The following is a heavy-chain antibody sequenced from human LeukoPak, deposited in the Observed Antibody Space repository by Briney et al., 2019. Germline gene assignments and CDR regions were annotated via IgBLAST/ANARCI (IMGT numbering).Heavy chain of an antibody. Sequence: GESLRLSCAASGFTFSSYWMSWVRQAPGKGLEWVANIKQDGSEKYYVDSVKGRFTISRDNAKNSLYLQMNSLRAEDTAVYYCAREEGYSGYEADYFDYWGQGTLVTVSS. J-gene: IGHJ4*02. CDR1: GFTFSSYW. D-gene: IGHD5-12*01. V-gene: IGHV3-7*01. CDR2: IKQDGSEK. CDR3: AREEGYSGYEADYFDY.